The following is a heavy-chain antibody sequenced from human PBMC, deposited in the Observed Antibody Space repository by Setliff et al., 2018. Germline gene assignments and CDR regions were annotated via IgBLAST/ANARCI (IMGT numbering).Heavy chain of an antibody. D-gene: IGHD3-16*01. CDR1: GFTFSTAW. J-gene: IGHJ3*01. Sequence: GGSLRLSCAASGFTFSTAWMNWVRQAPGKGLEWVGRIKGKNDGLATDYAAPVKGRFTISIDDSKNTLYLQMNSLKTEDTAVYYCTTDSSPTFGGVIGAAFDFWGQGTMVTVSS. CDR2: IKGKNDGLAT. CDR3: TTDSSPTFGGVIGAAFDF. V-gene: IGHV3-15*07.